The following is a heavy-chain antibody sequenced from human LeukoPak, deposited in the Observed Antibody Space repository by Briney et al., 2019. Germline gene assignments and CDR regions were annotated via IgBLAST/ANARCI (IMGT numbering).Heavy chain of an antibody. CDR2: ISHSGST. CDR3: ARHLGYYFDY. V-gene: IGHV4-38-2*02. J-gene: IGHJ4*02. Sequence: SETLSLTCTVSGYSISSGYYWGWIRQPPGKGLEWIGEISHSGSTNYNPSLKSRVTISVDTSKNQFSLKLSSVTAADTAVYYCARHLGYYFDYWGQGTLVTVSS. D-gene: IGHD7-27*01. CDR1: GYSISSGYY.